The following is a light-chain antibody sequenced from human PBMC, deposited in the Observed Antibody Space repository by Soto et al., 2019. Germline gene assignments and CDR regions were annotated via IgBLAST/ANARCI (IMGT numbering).Light chain of an antibody. Sequence: DIQMTQSPSTLSASVGDRITITCRASHSISSWLAWYQQKPGKVPKLLIYKASTLESGVPSRFSGSGSGTEFTLTISSLQPDDFATYYCLQYDTLSTFGQGTKVEVK. CDR2: KAS. CDR3: LQYDTLST. J-gene: IGKJ1*01. CDR1: HSISSW. V-gene: IGKV1-5*03.